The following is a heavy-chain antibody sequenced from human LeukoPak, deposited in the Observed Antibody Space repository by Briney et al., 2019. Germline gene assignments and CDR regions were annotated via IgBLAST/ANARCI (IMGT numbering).Heavy chain of an antibody. CDR1: GFTFSSYS. Sequence: GGSLRLSCAASGFTFSSYSMNWVRQAPGKGLEWVSSISSSSYIYYADSVKGRFTISRDNAKNSLYLQMNSLRAEDTAVYYCARDDRGYSYGPYYFDYWGQGTLVTVSS. CDR3: ARDDRGYSYGPYYFDY. J-gene: IGHJ4*02. V-gene: IGHV3-21*01. D-gene: IGHD5-18*01. CDR2: ISSSSYI.